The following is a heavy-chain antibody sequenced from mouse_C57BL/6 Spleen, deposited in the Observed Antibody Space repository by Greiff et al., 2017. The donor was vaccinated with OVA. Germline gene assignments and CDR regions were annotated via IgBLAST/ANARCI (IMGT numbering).Heavy chain of an antibody. V-gene: IGHV3-6*01. Sequence: DVHLVESGPGLVKPSQSLSLTCSVTGYSITSGYYWNWIRQFPGNKLEWMGYISYDGSNNYNPSLKNRISITRDTSKNQFFLKLNSVTTEDTATYYCARAYYGSSPYAMDYWGQGTSVTVSS. CDR3: ARAYYGSSPYAMDY. D-gene: IGHD1-1*01. CDR1: GYSITSGYY. J-gene: IGHJ4*01. CDR2: ISYDGSN.